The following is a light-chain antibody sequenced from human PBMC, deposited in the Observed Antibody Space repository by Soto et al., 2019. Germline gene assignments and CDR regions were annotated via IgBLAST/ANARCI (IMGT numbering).Light chain of an antibody. CDR2: AAS. CDR1: QSISSY. V-gene: IGKV1-39*01. J-gene: IGKJ4*01. Sequence: DIQMTQSPSSLSASVGDRVTITCRASQSISSYLNWYQQKPGKAPKLLIYAASSLQSGVPSRFSGSGSGTDFTLTISSLQPEDFATYYCQQSYSTRLTFGGGTTGDIK. CDR3: QQSYSTRLT.